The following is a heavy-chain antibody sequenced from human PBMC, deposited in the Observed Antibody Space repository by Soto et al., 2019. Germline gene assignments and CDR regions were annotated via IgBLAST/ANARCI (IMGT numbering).Heavy chain of an antibody. CDR3: ASMGYHYGSGSYPLDY. Sequence: QVQLQESGPGLVKPSETLSLTCTVSGGSISSYYWTWIRQPPGKGLEWIGFMYNSGSTHYNPSLTIRVTISLVKSKNQCALSLRSVTAADTAVYYCASMGYHYGSGSYPLDYWGQGTLVTVSS. V-gene: IGHV4-59*08. CDR1: GGSISSYY. CDR2: MYNSGST. J-gene: IGHJ4*02. D-gene: IGHD3-10*01.